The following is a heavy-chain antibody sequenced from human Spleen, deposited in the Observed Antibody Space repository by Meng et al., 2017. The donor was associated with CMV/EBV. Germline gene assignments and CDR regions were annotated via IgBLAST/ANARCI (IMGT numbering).Heavy chain of an antibody. D-gene: IGHD5-18*01. CDR2: IYYNGGT. CDR1: GDSITTYY. Sequence: SETLSLTCTVSGDSITTYYWSWIRQPPGKGLQWIGYIYYNGGTNYNPSLKSRVTISVDTSNNHFSLKLSYVTAADTAVYYCARGPRGYSYEKDWFDPWGQGTLVTVSS. V-gene: IGHV4-59*01. J-gene: IGHJ5*02. CDR3: ARGPRGYSYEKDWFDP.